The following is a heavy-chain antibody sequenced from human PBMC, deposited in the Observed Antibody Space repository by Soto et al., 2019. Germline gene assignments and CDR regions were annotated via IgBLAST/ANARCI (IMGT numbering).Heavy chain of an antibody. CDR2: ISAYNGNT. Sequence: QVQLVQSGAEVKKPGASVKVSCKASGYTFTSYGISWVRQAPGQGLERMGWISAYNGNTNYAQKPQGRVTMTTDTATRTAYMELRSLRSYATAVYYCGRDWGGGSGDYWGQGTLVTVSS. CDR1: GYTFTSYG. CDR3: GRDWGGGSGDY. V-gene: IGHV1-18*01. J-gene: IGHJ4*02. D-gene: IGHD3-10*01.